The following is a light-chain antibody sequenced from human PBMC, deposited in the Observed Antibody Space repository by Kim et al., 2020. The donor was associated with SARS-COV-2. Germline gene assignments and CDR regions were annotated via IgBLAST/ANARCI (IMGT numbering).Light chain of an antibody. J-gene: IGLJ3*02. CDR3: ASWDDRLNGWV. Sequence: QSVLTQPPSASGTPGQRVTISCSGSTSNIGSNSINWYQQLPGTAPKLLIYNDNRRPSGVPDRFSGSESGTSASLAISGLQSEDEADYYCASWDDRLNGWVFGGGTKVTVL. V-gene: IGLV1-44*01. CDR2: NDN. CDR1: TSNIGSNS.